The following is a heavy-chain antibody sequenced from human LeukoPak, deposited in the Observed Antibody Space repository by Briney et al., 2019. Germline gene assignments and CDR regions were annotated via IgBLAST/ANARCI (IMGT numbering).Heavy chain of an antibody. D-gene: IGHD3-22*01. J-gene: IGHJ4*02. CDR3: ARDSDSSGYYFVGGYDY. V-gene: IGHV3-23*01. CDR2: ISGSGGST. CDR1: GFTFSSYA. Sequence: GGSLRPSCAASGFTFSSYAMSWVRQAPGKGLEWVSAISGSGGSTYYADSVKGRFTISRGNSKNTLYLQMNSLRAEDTAVYYCARDSDSSGYYFVGGYDYWGQGTLVTVSS.